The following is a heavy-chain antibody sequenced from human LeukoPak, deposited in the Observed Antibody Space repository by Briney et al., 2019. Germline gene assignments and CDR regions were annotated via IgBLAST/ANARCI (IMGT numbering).Heavy chain of an antibody. CDR3: ARVTRRQQLVPYYFDY. Sequence: GGTLTLSCAASGFTISSYWMTWVRQPPGKGLEWMASIKQDGSEKYYVDSVKGRFTISRDNAKNSLYLQMSSLRAEDTAVYYCARVTRRQQLVPYYFDYWGQGTLVTVSS. J-gene: IGHJ4*02. CDR2: IKQDGSEK. V-gene: IGHV3-7*01. CDR1: GFTISSYW. D-gene: IGHD6-13*01.